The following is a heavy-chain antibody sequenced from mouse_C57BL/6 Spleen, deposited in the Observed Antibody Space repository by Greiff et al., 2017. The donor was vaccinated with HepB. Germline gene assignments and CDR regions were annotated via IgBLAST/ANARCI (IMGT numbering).Heavy chain of an antibody. CDR1: GYTFTSYW. Sequence: QVQLQQPGAELVKPGASVKMSCKASGYTFTSYWITWVKQRPGQGLEWIGDIYPGSGSTNYNEKFKSKATLTVDTSSSTAYMQLSSLTSEDSAVYYCARSYYGRSYGYFDVWGTGTTVTVSS. J-gene: IGHJ1*03. V-gene: IGHV1-55*01. CDR2: IYPGSGST. D-gene: IGHD1-1*01. CDR3: ARSYYGRSYGYFDV.